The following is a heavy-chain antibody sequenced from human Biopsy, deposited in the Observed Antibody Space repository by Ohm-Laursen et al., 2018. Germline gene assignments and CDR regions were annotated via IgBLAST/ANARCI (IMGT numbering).Heavy chain of an antibody. CDR1: GVSISSYF. J-gene: IGHJ3*01. Sequence: SETLSLTCIVSGVSISSYFWSWIRQPLGKGLEWIGRIYPGGSTNYNPSLKSRVTMSVDTSKKQLSLRLRSVTAADTAMYYCASVVLGPTNDAFDLWGQGTMVVVSS. CDR3: ASVVLGPTNDAFDL. V-gene: IGHV4-4*07. CDR2: IYPGGST. D-gene: IGHD3-22*01.